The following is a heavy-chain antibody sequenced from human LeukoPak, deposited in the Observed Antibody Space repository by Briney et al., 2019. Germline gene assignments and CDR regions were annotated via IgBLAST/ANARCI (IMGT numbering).Heavy chain of an antibody. CDR2: ISWNSGSI. Sequence: GRSLRLSCAASGFTSDDYAMHWVRQAPGKGLECVSGISWNSGSIGYADSVKGRFTISRDNAKNSLYLQMNSLRAEDMALYYCAKDSGNYGTFDYWGQGTLVTVSS. J-gene: IGHJ4*02. D-gene: IGHD4-11*01. CDR3: AKDSGNYGTFDY. V-gene: IGHV3-9*02. CDR1: GFTSDDYA.